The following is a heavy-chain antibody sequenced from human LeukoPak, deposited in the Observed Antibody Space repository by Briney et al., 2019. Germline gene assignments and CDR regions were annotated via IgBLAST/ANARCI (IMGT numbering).Heavy chain of an antibody. CDR2: IFYSGPT. CDR1: GGPISSSSYY. CDR3: ARGSWVVAVPAARWFDP. D-gene: IGHD2-2*01. J-gene: IGHJ5*02. Sequence: PSETLSLTCTVSGGPISSSSYYWGWIRQPPGKGLEWIGSIFYSGPTNYNPSLKSRVTISVDTSKNQFSLKLSYVTAADTAVYYCARGSWVVAVPAARWFDPWGQGTLVTVSS. V-gene: IGHV4-39*07.